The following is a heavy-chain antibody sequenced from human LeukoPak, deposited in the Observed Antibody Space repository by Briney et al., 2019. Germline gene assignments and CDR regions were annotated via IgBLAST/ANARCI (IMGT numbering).Heavy chain of an antibody. V-gene: IGHV3-30*18. CDR3: AKWTSYSSSCI. CDR1: GFTFSSYG. Sequence: AGGSLRLSCAASGFTFSSYGMHWVRQAPGKGLEWVAVISYDGSNKYYADSVKGRFTISRDNSKNTLYLQMNSLRAEDTAVYYCAKWTSYSSSCIWGQGTLVTVSS. J-gene: IGHJ4*02. D-gene: IGHD6-13*01. CDR2: ISYDGSNK.